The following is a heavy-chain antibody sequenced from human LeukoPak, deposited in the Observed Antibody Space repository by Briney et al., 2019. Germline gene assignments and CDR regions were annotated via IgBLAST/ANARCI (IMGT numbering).Heavy chain of an antibody. CDR2: IYYSGST. J-gene: IGHJ6*03. V-gene: IGHV4-59*12. CDR3: ARAIVGATRGYYYYYMDV. CDR1: GGSISNYY. D-gene: IGHD1-26*01. Sequence: SETLSLTCTVSGGSISNYYWSWIRQPPGKGLEWIGYIYYSGSTNYNPSLRSRVTISVDTSKNQFSLKLSSVTAADTAVYYCARAIVGATRGYYYYYMDVWGKGTTVTVSS.